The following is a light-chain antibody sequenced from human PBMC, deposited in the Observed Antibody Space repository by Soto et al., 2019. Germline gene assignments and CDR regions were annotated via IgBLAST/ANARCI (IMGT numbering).Light chain of an antibody. J-gene: IGKJ5*01. Sequence: EIVMTQSPATLSVSPGDRATLSCRAGQSVSSNLAWYQQKPGQAPRLLIYGASTRATGIPARFSGSASGTEFTLTISSLQSEDFAGDYCQRYNARPITFGQGTRL. V-gene: IGKV3-15*01. CDR2: GAS. CDR1: QSVSSN. CDR3: QRYNARPIT.